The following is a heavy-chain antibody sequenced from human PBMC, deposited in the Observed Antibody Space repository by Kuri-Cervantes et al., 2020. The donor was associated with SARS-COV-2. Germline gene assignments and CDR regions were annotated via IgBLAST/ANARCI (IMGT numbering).Heavy chain of an antibody. CDR2: IKQRGNEK. CDR3: ARESRYVYGEFDF. J-gene: IGHJ4*02. CDR1: GFIFSSYW. Sequence: GESLKISCAASGFIFSSYWMSWVRQVPGKGLEWVANIKQRGNEKYYVDSVKGRFTISRDNAQNSLYLEMNSLRGEDTAVYYCARESRYVYGEFDFWGQGTRVTVSS. V-gene: IGHV3-7*03. D-gene: IGHD5-18*01.